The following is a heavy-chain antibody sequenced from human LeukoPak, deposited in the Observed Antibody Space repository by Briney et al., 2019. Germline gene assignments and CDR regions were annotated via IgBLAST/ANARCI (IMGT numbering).Heavy chain of an antibody. CDR2: IYTSGST. Sequence: SETLSLTCTVSGGSISSYYWSWIRQPAGKGLEWIGRIYTSGSTNYNPSLKSRVTMSVDTSKNQFSLKLSSVTAADTAVYYCARVQESQIDYYFDYWGQGTLVTVSS. V-gene: IGHV4-4*07. CDR1: GGSISSYY. CDR3: ARVQESQIDYYFDY. J-gene: IGHJ4*02. D-gene: IGHD3-9*01.